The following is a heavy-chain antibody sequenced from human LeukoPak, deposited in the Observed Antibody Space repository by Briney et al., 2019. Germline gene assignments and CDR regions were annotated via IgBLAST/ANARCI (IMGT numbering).Heavy chain of an antibody. CDR3: AHRQGTPLFNDYYDSSGYYGY. V-gene: IGHV2-5*01. D-gene: IGHD3-22*01. CDR2: INWNDVK. J-gene: IGHJ4*02. Sequence: SGPTLVNPTRTLTLTCTFSGFSLSTRGVGVGWIRQPPGKALEWLALINWNDVKRYSPPLKSRLNITKDTSKNQVVLTITNMDPVDTATYYCAHRQGTPLFNDYYDSSGYYGYWGQGTLVTVSS. CDR1: GFSLSTRGVG.